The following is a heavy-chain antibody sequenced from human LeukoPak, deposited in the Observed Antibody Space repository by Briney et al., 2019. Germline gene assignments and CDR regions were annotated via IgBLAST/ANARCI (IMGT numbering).Heavy chain of an antibody. CDR1: GFTFSSYA. J-gene: IGHJ4*02. CDR2: ISASGSRT. Sequence: GGSLRLSCTASGFTFSSYAMSWVRQAPGKGLEWVSTISASGSRTYYTDSVKGRFSISRDNSRNTMYLQMNSLRAEDTAIYYCAKHPQGAAGAHFDYWGQGTLVTVSS. CDR3: AKHPQGAAGAHFDY. D-gene: IGHD6-13*01. V-gene: IGHV3-23*01.